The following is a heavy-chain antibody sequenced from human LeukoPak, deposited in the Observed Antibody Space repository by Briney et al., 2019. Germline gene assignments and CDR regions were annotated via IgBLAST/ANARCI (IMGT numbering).Heavy chain of an antibody. J-gene: IGHJ6*02. CDR1: GFTFSNYA. CDR2: ISGSADST. D-gene: IGHD1-26*01. V-gene: IGHV3-23*01. Sequence: PGGSLRLSCAASGFTFSNYAMSWVRQAPGKGLEWVSAISGSADSTYYAASVTGRFTISRDNSKNTLYLQMNSLRAEDTAVYYCAKGGSSTYYYYGMDVWGQGTTVTVSS. CDR3: AKGGSSTYYYYGMDV.